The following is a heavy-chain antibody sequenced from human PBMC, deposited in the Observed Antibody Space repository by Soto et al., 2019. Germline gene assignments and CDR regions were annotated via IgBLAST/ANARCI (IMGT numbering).Heavy chain of an antibody. V-gene: IGHV3-33*01. CDR3: ARVDTAMVYYYYYMDV. Sequence: QVQLVESGGGVVQPGRSLRLSCAASGFTFSSYGMHWVRQAPGKGLEWVAVIWYDGSNKYYADSVKGRFTISRDNSKNTLYLQMNSLRAEDTAVYYCARVDTAMVYYYYYMDVWGKGTTVTVSS. CDR1: GFTFSSYG. D-gene: IGHD5-18*01. J-gene: IGHJ6*03. CDR2: IWYDGSNK.